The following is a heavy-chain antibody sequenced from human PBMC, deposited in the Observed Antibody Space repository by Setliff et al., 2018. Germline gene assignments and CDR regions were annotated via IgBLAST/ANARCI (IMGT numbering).Heavy chain of an antibody. Sequence: GESLKISCEVSGYNFASYWIAWVRQRPGKGPEWMGIIYPGDSDTTYNPSFEGHVTISADKSTNTAYLRWGSLKPSDTAFYYCARDFRTRVQGYFDFWGQGTLVTVSS. CDR2: IYPGDSDT. CDR3: ARDFRTRVQGYFDF. V-gene: IGHV5-51*01. CDR1: GYNFASYW. D-gene: IGHD2-8*02. J-gene: IGHJ4*02.